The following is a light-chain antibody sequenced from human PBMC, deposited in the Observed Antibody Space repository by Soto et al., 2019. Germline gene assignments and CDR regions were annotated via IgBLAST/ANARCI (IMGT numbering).Light chain of an antibody. CDR1: TGAVTSSHY. Sequence: QAVVTQEPSVTVSPGGTVTLTCGSITGAVTSSHYPYWFQQKPGQAPRTLMYEPTKKHTWTPARFSGSLLGGRAALTLSGAQSEDEADYYCLLAYSGVWVFGGGTKLTVL. CDR3: LLAYSGVWV. V-gene: IGLV7-46*01. CDR2: EPT. J-gene: IGLJ3*02.